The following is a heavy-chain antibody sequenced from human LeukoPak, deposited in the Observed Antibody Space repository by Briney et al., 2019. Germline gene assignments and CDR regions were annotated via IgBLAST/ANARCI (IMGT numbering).Heavy chain of an antibody. CDR3: ARYGSGGY. V-gene: IGHV3-30-3*01. Sequence: GRSLRLSCAASGFTFSSYAMHWVRQAPGKGLEWVAVISYDGSNKYYADSVKGRFTISRDNSKNSLYLQMNSLRAEDTAVYYCARYGSGGYWGQGTLVTVSS. D-gene: IGHD3-10*01. J-gene: IGHJ4*02. CDR1: GFTFSSYA. CDR2: ISYDGSNK.